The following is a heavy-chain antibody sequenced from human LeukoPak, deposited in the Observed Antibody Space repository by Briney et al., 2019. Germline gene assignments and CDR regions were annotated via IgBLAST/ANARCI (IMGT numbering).Heavy chain of an antibody. CDR3: ARGGFGELY. J-gene: IGHJ4*02. D-gene: IGHD3-10*01. CDR1: GFTFSNYW. CDR2: IKQDGSEK. V-gene: IGHV3-7*02. Sequence: GGSLRLSCAASGFTFSNYWMTWVRQGPGKGLEWVANIKQDGSEKYYVDSVKGRFTISRDNAKNSLYLQVNSLRAEDTAVYYCARGGFGELYWGQGTLVTVSS.